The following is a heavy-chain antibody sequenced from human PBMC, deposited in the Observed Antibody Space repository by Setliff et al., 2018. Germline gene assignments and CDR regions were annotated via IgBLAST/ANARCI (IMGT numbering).Heavy chain of an antibody. D-gene: IGHD3-3*01. J-gene: IGHJ4*02. Sequence: SVKVSCKASGATLSGVVFSWVRQAPGHGLEWMGRFIPVLGKPNYAPRFQGRLTITVDTSTGTSYMDLRSLRSDDKAIYYCATELRSPFWHFDLWGQGSLVTVSS. CDR2: FIPVLGKP. CDR3: ATELRSPFWHFDL. CDR1: GATLSGVV. V-gene: IGHV1-69*04.